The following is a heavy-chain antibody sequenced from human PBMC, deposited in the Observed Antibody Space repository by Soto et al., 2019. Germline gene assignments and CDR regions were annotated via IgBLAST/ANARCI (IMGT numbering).Heavy chain of an antibody. D-gene: IGHD6-19*01. V-gene: IGHV3-48*02. CDR3: ARDTAVGSTGWYYFDY. CDR2: ISSSGSTI. J-gene: IGHJ4*02. Sequence: EVQLVESGGGLVRPGGSLRLSCAGSGFTFSSHNLNWVRQAPGKGLEWVSYISSSGSTIYYADSVRGRFTISRDNANDSRYMQMNSLSDAYTAVYYCARDTAVGSTGWYYFDYWGQGTRVTVSS. CDR1: GFTFSSHN.